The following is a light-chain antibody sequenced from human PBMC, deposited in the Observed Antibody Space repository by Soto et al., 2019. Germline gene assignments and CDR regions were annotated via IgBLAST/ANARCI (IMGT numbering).Light chain of an antibody. CDR1: SSDVGGYNF. V-gene: IGLV2-14*01. Sequence: QSALTQPASVSGSPGQSITISCTGTSSDVGGYNFVSWYQHHPGKAPKLIISEVSTRPSGVSNRFSASKSGNTASLNIFGLQAEDEANYYCSSYTNSSTLVLFGGGTKLTVL. CDR3: SSYTNSSTLVL. CDR2: EVS. J-gene: IGLJ2*01.